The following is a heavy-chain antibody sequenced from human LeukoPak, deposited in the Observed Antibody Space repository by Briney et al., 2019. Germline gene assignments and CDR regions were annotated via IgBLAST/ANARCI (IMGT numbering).Heavy chain of an antibody. V-gene: IGHV3-30-3*02. D-gene: IGHD3-3*01. CDR2: ISYDGSNK. Sequence: PGGSLRLSCAASGIIFGDYAMHWVRQAPGKGLEWVAVISYDGSNKYYADSVKGRFTISRDNSKNTLYLQMNSLRAEDTAVYYCAKTPMGSDYDFWSGYYTFDYWGQGTLVTVSS. CDR1: GIIFGDYA. J-gene: IGHJ4*02. CDR3: AKTPMGSDYDFWSGYYTFDY.